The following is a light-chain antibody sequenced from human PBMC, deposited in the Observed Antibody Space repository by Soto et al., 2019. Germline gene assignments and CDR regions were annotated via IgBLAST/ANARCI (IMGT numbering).Light chain of an antibody. Sequence: QSALTQPASVSGSPGQSISISCTGTTSTVATYDHVSWYQQHPGKAPRLLIYEATKRHSGTSNRFSGSKSGNTASLTISGLLCEEEAYYYCCSFAGGVAADVMFGGGTKVTVL. CDR1: TSTVATYDH. CDR3: CSFAGGVAADVM. J-gene: IGLJ3*02. CDR2: EAT. V-gene: IGLV2-23*01.